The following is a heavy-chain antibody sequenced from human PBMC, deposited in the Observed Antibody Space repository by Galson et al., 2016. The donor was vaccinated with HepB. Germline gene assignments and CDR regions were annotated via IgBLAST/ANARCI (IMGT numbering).Heavy chain of an antibody. CDR3: VAPHGSGTEAAFDI. Sequence: SETLSLTCTVSGGSVSSSVFYWGWIRQPPGKGLEWIGSIYYSGSTYYNPSLKSRLTISVDTSKNRFALNLNSVTAADTAGYYCVAPHGSGTEAAFDIWGQGTMVTVSS. CDR2: IYYSGST. CDR1: GGSVSSSVFY. J-gene: IGHJ3*02. V-gene: IGHV4-39*06. D-gene: IGHD3-10*01.